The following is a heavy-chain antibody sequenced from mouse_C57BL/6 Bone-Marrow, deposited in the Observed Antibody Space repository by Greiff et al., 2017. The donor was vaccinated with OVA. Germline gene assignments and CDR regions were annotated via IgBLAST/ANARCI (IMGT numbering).Heavy chain of an antibody. CDR1: GFTFSDYY. V-gene: IGHV5-12*01. CDR3: AQLGRRAY. J-gene: IGHJ3*01. D-gene: IGHD4-1*02. CDR2: ISNGGGST. Sequence: EVQVVESGGGLVQPGGSLKLSCAASGFTFSDYYMYWVRQTPEKRLEWVAYISNGGGSTYYPDTVKGRFTISRDNAKNTLYLQMSRLKSEDTAMYYCAQLGRRAYWGQGTLVTVSA.